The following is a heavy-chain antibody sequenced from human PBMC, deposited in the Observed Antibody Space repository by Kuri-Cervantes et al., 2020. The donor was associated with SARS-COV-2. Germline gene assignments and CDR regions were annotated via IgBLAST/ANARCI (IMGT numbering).Heavy chain of an antibody. Sequence: SGPTLVKPTETLTLTCTVSGFSLSNARMGVSWIRQPPGKALEWLAHIFSNDEKSYSTSLKSGLTISRDTSKSQVVLTMTNMDPVDTATYYCARIFADYDFWSGIDYWGQGTLVTDSS. J-gene: IGHJ4*02. CDR2: IFSNDEK. CDR3: ARIFADYDFWSGIDY. CDR1: GFSLSNARMG. D-gene: IGHD3-3*01. V-gene: IGHV2-26*01.